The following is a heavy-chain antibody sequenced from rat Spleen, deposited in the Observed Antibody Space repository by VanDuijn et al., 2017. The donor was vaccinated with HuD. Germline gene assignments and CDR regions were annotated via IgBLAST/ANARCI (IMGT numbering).Heavy chain of an antibody. CDR3: ARPNYPGFNYFDY. CDR2: ISFEGSST. Sequence: EVQLVESGGGLVQPGRSLKLSCAASGFTFSDYYMVWVRQAPKKGLEWVASISFEGSSTYYGDSVKGRFTISRNNAKSTLYLQMDSLRSEDTATYYCARPNYPGFNYFDYWGQGVMVTVSS. D-gene: IGHD1-4*01. CDR1: GFTFSDYY. J-gene: IGHJ2*01. V-gene: IGHV5-22*01.